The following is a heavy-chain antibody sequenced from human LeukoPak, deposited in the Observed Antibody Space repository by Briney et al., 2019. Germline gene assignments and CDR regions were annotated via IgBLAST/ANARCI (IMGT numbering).Heavy chain of an antibody. V-gene: IGHV3-48*03. CDR3: ALLAVASDFDY. J-gene: IGHJ4*02. CDR2: IGYSGRTI. D-gene: IGHD6-19*01. CDR1: GFTFSSYE. Sequence: GGSLRLSCAASGFTFSSYEMNWVRQAPGKGLEWVSHIGYSGRTIYYADSVKGRFTISRDNAKNSLYLQMNRLRVEDTAVYYCALLAVASDFDYWGQGALVTVSS.